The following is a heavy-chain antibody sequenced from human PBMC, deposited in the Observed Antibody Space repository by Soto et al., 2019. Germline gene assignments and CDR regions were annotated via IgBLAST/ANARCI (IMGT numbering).Heavy chain of an antibody. Sequence: GGSLRLSCAASGFTFSSYAMSWVRQAPGKGLEWVSAISGSGGSTYYADSVKGRFTISRDNSKNTLYLQMNSLRAEDTAVYYCAKEAGAGWLRLFRGHGFDYWGQGTLVTVSS. V-gene: IGHV3-23*01. D-gene: IGHD5-12*01. J-gene: IGHJ4*02. CDR1: GFTFSSYA. CDR3: AKEAGAGWLRLFRGHGFDY. CDR2: ISGSGGST.